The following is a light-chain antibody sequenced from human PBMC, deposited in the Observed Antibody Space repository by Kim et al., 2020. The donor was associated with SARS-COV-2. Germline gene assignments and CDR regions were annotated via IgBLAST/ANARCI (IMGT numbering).Light chain of an antibody. CDR2: QHT. J-gene: IGLJ3*02. CDR1: GLGEKY. CDR3: QAWDYTTAV. V-gene: IGLV3-1*01. Sequence: PGQTARVLSSEEGLGEKYTSGYQHKTGQAPVWGINQHTKRPSGIPERFSGSSSGNTATLTISGTQALDEAEYYCQAWDYTTAVFGGGTQLTVL.